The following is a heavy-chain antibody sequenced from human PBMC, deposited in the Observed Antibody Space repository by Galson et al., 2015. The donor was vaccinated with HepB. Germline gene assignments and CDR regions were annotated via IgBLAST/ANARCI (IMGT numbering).Heavy chain of an antibody. Sequence: SLRLSCAASGFIFSDYAMHWVRQAPGKGLEWVAVMSYDGSNEYYGASVKGRFTISRDNSKNTLYLQMNSLRAVDTAVYYCARGSSYYYYRGMDVWGQGTTVTVSS. J-gene: IGHJ6*02. CDR3: ARGSSYYYYRGMDV. CDR2: MSYDGSNE. V-gene: IGHV3-30*03. CDR1: GFIFSDYA.